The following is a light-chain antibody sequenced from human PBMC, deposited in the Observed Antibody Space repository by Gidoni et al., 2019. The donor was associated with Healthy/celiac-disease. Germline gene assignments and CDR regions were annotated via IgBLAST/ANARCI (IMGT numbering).Light chain of an antibody. J-gene: IGKJ3*01. Sequence: DIKRTQYPSLLSASVGDRVTITCRVSQNIRNFLAWFQQEPGKAPKPLIYAASSLQRGVPSKFSGSGSGTDFTLTISCLQPEDFATYYCQHYFSYPFTIGPGTKVEIK. V-gene: IGKV1-16*02. CDR3: QHYFSYPFT. CDR1: QNIRNF. CDR2: AAS.